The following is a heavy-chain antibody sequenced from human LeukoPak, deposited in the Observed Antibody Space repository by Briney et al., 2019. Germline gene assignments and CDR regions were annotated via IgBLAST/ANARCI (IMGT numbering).Heavy chain of an antibody. CDR3: ARDTPFENIVVVVAAPECFNY. V-gene: IGHV1-69*05. Sequence: SVQFSCKASGGTFSSYAISWVRHAPGQGLVWMGGIIHHFGTANYAQKLQGRVTMTTDTSKNTVYMELRTLRSDDTAVYYCARDTPFENIVVVVAAPECFNYCGQGTLVTVSS. D-gene: IGHD2-15*01. J-gene: IGHJ4*02. CDR2: IIHHFGTA. CDR1: GGTFSSYA.